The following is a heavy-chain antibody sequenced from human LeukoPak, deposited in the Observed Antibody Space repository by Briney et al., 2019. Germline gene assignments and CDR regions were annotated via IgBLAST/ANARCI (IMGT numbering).Heavy chain of an antibody. V-gene: IGHV1-2*02. Sequence: ASVKVSCKASGYTFTGYYMHWVRQAPGQGLEWMGWINPNSGGTNYAQKFQGRVTMTRDTSISTAYMELSRLRSDDTAVYNCAREGSSILTGYRNPYYFDYWGQGTLVTVSS. CDR3: AREGSSILTGYRNPYYFDY. D-gene: IGHD3-9*01. J-gene: IGHJ4*02. CDR2: INPNSGGT. CDR1: GYTFTGYY.